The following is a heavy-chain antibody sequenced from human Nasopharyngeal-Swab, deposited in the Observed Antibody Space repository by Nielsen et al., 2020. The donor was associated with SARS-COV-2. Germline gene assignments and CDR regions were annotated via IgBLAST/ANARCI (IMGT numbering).Heavy chain of an antibody. V-gene: IGHV4-59*01. CDR2: IYYSGST. J-gene: IGHJ2*01. CDR1: GFTFSSYA. D-gene: IGHD2-8*01. Sequence: ESLKISCAASGFTFSSYAMSWIRQPPGKGLEWIGYIYYSGSTNYNPSLKSRVTISVDTSKNQFSLKLSSVTAADTAVYYCARGCRYCTPKMYFDLWGRGTLVTVSS. CDR3: ARGCRYCTPKMYFDL.